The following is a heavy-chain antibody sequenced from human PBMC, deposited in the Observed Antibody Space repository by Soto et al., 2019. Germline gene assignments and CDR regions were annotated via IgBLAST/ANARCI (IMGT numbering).Heavy chain of an antibody. Sequence: QITLKESGPTLVKPTQTLTLTCTFSGFSLSTSGVGVGWVRQPPGKALEWLALIYWDEDKRYSPSLKSRITITRHTSKNQVVLTMTHVDPVDTGTYYCPHIPATFEHEAFASWGQGTMVTVSS. D-gene: IGHD3-9*01. V-gene: IGHV2-5*02. J-gene: IGHJ3*02. CDR1: GFSLSTSGVG. CDR3: PHIPATFEHEAFAS. CDR2: IYWDEDK.